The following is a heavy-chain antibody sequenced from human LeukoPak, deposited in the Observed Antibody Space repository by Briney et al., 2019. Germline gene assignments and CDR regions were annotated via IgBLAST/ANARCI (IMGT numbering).Heavy chain of an antibody. Sequence: ASVKVSCKASGYTFSSYGISWVRQAPGQGLEWMGWISAYNGNTKYAQKLQGRVTMTTDTSTSTAYMELRSLRSDDTAVYYCARDKGKWEHLRSFDYWGQGTLVTVSS. CDR1: GYTFSSYG. CDR2: ISAYNGNT. V-gene: IGHV1-18*01. CDR3: ARDKGKWEHLRSFDY. J-gene: IGHJ4*02. D-gene: IGHD1-26*01.